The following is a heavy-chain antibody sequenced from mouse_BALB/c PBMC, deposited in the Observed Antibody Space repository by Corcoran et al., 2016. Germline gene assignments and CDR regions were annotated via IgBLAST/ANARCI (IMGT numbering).Heavy chain of an antibody. V-gene: IGHV9-1*02. CDR3: ASESYALDY. J-gene: IGHJ4*01. CDR1: GYTFTNYG. CDR2: INTYNGAP. Sequence: QIQLVQSGPELKKPGASVKISCKASGYTFTNYGMNWVKQAQGKRLEWMGWINTYNGAPTYADDFKGRVDFSLESSASTAYLQINNLKTEDMSTYFCASESYALDYWGQGTSVTVSS.